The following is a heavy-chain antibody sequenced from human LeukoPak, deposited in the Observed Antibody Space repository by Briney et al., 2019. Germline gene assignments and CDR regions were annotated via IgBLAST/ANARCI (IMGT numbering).Heavy chain of an antibody. CDR1: GGSISSYY. J-gene: IGHJ5*02. D-gene: IGHD6-19*01. V-gene: IGHV4-4*07. CDR2: IYTSGST. CDR3: ARAKGIAVANWFDP. Sequence: SQTLSLTCTVSGGSISSYYWSWIRQPAGKGLEWIGRIYTSGSTNYNPSLKSRVTMSVDTSKNQFSLKLSSVTAADTAVYYCARAKGIAVANWFDPWGQGTLVTVSS.